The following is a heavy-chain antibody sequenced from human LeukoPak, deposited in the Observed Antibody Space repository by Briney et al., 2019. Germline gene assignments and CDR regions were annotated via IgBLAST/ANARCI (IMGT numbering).Heavy chain of an antibody. J-gene: IGHJ3*02. CDR1: GGSFSGYY. V-gene: IGHV4-34*01. D-gene: IGHD6-13*01. CDR2: INHSGST. CDR3: AREGPGEAAAYADAFDI. Sequence: KASETLSLTCAVYGGSFSGYYWSWIRQPPGKGLEWIGEINHSGSTNYNPSLKSRVTISVDTSKNQFSLKLSSVTAADTAVYYCAREGPGEAAAYADAFDIWGQGTMVTVSS.